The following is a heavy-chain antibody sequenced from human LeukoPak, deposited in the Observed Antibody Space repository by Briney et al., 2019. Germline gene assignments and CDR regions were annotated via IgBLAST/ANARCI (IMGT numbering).Heavy chain of an antibody. D-gene: IGHD3-22*01. J-gene: IGHJ4*02. Sequence: SSVTVSCKASLCTFSNYAISWVRQAPGQGREGMGGIIPIFGTANSAHKFEGRVTITADESTSTAYMELSSLRSEDTAVYYCYSSGYQIDYWGQGTLVTVSS. CDR1: LCTFSNYA. V-gene: IGHV1-69*01. CDR3: YSSGYQIDY. CDR2: IIPIFGTA.